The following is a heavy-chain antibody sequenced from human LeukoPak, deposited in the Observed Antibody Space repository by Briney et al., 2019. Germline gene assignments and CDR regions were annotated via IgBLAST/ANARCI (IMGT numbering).Heavy chain of an antibody. V-gene: IGHV1-18*01. CDR2: ISAYNGNT. CDR1: GYTFTSYG. D-gene: IGHD3-22*01. J-gene: IGHJ5*02. CDR3: ARVVDYDTGGYQTKNWFDP. Sequence: ASVKVSCKASGYTFTSYGISWVRQAPGQGLEWMGWISAYNGNTNYAQKLQGRVTMTTDTSTSTAYMELRSLRSDDTAMYYCARVVDYDTGGYQTKNWFDPWGQGTLVTVSS.